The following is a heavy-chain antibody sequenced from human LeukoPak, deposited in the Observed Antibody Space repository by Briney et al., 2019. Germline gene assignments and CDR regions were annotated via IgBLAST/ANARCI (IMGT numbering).Heavy chain of an antibody. D-gene: IGHD3-10*01. CDR3: AAGIGWFGELFHLDI. CDR2: IVVGSGNT. CDR1: VFTFTSSA. V-gene: IGHV1-58*02. J-gene: IGHJ3*02. Sequence: ASVKVSCKASVFTFTSSAMQWVRQARGQRLEGMGWIVVGSGNTNYAQKFQERVTITRDISKSTAYVELSSLRSDDTAVYYCAAGIGWFGELFHLDIWGQGTMVTVSS.